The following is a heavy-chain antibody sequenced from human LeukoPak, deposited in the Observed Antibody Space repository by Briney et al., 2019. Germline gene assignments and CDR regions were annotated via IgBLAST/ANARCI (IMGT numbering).Heavy chain of an antibody. CDR3: AKFGSGSYDLRSSIVSDY. CDR1: GFTFSSYG. V-gene: IGHV3-30*02. Sequence: PGGSLRLSCAASGFTFSSYGMHWVRQAPGKGLEWVAFIRYDGSNKYYADSVKGRFTISRDNSKNTLYLQMNSLRAEDTAVYYCAKFGSGSYDLRSSIVSDYWGQGTLVTVSS. D-gene: IGHD1-26*01. J-gene: IGHJ4*02. CDR2: IRYDGSNK.